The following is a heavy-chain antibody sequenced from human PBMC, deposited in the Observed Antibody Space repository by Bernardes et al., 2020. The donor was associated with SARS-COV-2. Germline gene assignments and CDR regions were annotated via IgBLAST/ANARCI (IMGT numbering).Heavy chain of an antibody. D-gene: IGHD6-19*01. CDR2: VSGSGGST. V-gene: IGHV3-23*01. CDR3: ASFLIPGIAVAGTGTATYYYGMDV. J-gene: IGHJ6*02. CDR1: GFTFSGYA. Sequence: GGSLRLSCAASGFTFSGYAMTWVRQAPGKGLEWVSAVSGSGGSTYYADSVKGRFTISRDNAKNSLYLQMNSLRAEDTAVYYCASFLIPGIAVAGTGTATYYYGMDVWGQGTTVTVSS.